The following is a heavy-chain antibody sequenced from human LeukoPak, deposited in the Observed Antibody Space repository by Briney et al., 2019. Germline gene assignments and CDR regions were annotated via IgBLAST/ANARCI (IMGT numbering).Heavy chain of an antibody. Sequence: GGSLRLSCSASGFTFSSYAMHWVRQAPGKGLEYVSGISDNGGSTYYSDSVKGRFTISRDNSKNTLYLQLSSLRAEDTAVYYCVKDRRYYGSGSIDYWGQGTLVTVSS. CDR1: GFTFSSYA. CDR3: VKDRRYYGSGSIDY. D-gene: IGHD3-10*01. V-gene: IGHV3-64D*06. J-gene: IGHJ4*02. CDR2: ISDNGGST.